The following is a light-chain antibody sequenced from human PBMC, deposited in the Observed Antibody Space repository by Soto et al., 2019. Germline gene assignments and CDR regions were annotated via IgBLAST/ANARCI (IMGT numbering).Light chain of an antibody. CDR2: GAS. Sequence: EIVMTQSPASLSVSPGDGATLSCRASRTVASNLAWYQQKPGQGPRLLIHGASTRAAGVPARFSGSGSGTDFNLTISILRFVDFAVAYCPQYQEWPRQYAFGHGTKLQI. V-gene: IGKV3-15*01. J-gene: IGKJ2*01. CDR3: PQYQEWPRQYA. CDR1: RTVASN.